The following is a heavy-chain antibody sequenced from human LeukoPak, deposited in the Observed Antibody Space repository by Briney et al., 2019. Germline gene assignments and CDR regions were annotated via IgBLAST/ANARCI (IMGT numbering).Heavy chain of an antibody. D-gene: IGHD3-9*01. Sequence: PSETLSLTCTVSGGSISSSSYYWGWIRQPPGKGLEWIGSIYYSGSTYYNPSLKSRVTISVDTSKNQFSLKLSSVTAADTAVYYCARPGYDIVTGYTYYFDYWGQGTLVTVSS. J-gene: IGHJ4*02. CDR2: IYYSGST. V-gene: IGHV4-39*01. CDR3: ARPGYDIVTGYTYYFDY. CDR1: GGSISSSSYY.